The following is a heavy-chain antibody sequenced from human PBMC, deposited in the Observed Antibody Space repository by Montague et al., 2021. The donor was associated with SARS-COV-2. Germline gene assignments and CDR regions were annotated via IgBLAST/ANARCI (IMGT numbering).Heavy chain of an antibody. V-gene: IGHV4-59*01. J-gene: IGHJ5*01. CDR2: IYYRGST. CDR1: NGSITSYF. Sequence: SETLSLTCSVSNGSITSYFWSRIRQPPGKRLEWIGYIYYRGSTNYNPSLESRVTMSVDTSKNQFSLKLRFVTAADTAVYYCAREGLNNWIDSWGQGTPVIVSS. CDR3: AREGLNNWIDS.